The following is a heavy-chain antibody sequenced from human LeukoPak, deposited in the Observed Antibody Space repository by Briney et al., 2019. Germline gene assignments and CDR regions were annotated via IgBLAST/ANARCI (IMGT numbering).Heavy chain of an antibody. J-gene: IGHJ4*02. CDR2: IFGSGGSA. CDR1: GFTFNSYA. V-gene: IGHV3-23*01. Sequence: GGSLRLSCAASGFTFNSYAMYWVRQAPGKGLEWVSGIFGSGGSAHYADSVKGRFTISRDNPKNTVYLQMDSLRVDDTAVYYCGKTTTGYSSGRYPGWPVDYWGQGTLVTVSS. D-gene: IGHD6-19*01. CDR3: GKTTTGYSSGRYPGWPVDY.